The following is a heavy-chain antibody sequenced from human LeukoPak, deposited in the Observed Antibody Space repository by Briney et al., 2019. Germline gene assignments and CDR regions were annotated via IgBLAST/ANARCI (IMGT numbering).Heavy chain of an antibody. V-gene: IGHV3-21*01. D-gene: IGHD3-22*01. CDR2: ISSSSYI. CDR1: GFTFSSYS. CDR3: ARDHYYDSSGYYYPLDY. Sequence: GGSLRLSCAASGFTFSSYSMNWVRQAPGKGLEWVSSISSSSYIYYADSVKGRFTISRDNAKNSLYLQMNSLRAEDTAVYYCARDHYYDSSGYYYPLDYWGQGTLVTVSS. J-gene: IGHJ4*02.